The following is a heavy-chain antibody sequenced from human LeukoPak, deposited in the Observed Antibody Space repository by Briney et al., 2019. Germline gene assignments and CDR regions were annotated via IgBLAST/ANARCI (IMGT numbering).Heavy chain of an antibody. J-gene: IGHJ4*02. CDR2: INHSGST. D-gene: IGHD6-13*01. CDR3: ASISIAAAGAFDY. CDR1: GGSFSGYY. V-gene: IGHV4-34*01. Sequence: PSETLSLTCAVYGGSFSGYYWSWIRQPPGKGLEWIGEINHSGSTNYNPSLKSRVTISVDKSKNQFSLKLSSVTAADTAVYYCASISIAAAGAFDYWGQGTLVTVSS.